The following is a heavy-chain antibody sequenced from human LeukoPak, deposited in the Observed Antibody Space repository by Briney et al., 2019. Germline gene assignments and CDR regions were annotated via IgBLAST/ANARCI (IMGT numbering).Heavy chain of an antibody. V-gene: IGHV3-23*01. D-gene: IGHD3-10*01. CDR3: AKDSSGTTLAYSEY. Sequence: GGSLRLSCAGSGFTFGNYAMSCVRQAPGKGLEWVSGISGGGGATNYADSVEGRFTISRDNSKNTLYLQMNSLRAEDTAVYYCAKDSSGTTLAYSEYWGQ. J-gene: IGHJ4*02. CDR1: GFTFGNYA. CDR2: ISGGGGAT.